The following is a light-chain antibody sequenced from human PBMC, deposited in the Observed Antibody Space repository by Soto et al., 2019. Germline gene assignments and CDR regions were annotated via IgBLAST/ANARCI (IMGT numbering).Light chain of an antibody. CDR2: WSS. CDR3: QQYYSTPIT. V-gene: IGKV4-1*01. Sequence: DIVMTQSPESLAVCLGERATINCKSSHSFFYSPDSENYLAWYQQKARQPPRLLIYWSSTRESGVPDRFSGSGSGTDFTLTISSLQAEDVAVYYCQQYYSTPITFGQGTRLEIK. J-gene: IGKJ5*01. CDR1: HSFFYSPDSENY.